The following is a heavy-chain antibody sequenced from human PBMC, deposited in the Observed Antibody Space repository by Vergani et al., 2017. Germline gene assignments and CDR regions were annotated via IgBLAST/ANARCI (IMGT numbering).Heavy chain of an antibody. Sequence: LQLVESGGGLVQPGGSLTCSVSGASIRSSNYYWGWIRQPPGKGLEWIASIYYTGTSYYNPSLESRATNSVDTSKNQFSLKLKSVTAADTAVYYCARQFWGGGGYRFDHWGQGTLVTVSS. CDR1: GASIRSSNYY. CDR2: IYYTGTS. J-gene: IGHJ4*02. V-gene: IGHV4-39*01. D-gene: IGHD5-18*01. CDR3: ARQFWGGGGYRFDH.